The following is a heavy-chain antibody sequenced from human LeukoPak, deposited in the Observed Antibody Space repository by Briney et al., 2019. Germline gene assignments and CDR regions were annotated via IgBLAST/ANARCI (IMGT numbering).Heavy chain of an antibody. V-gene: IGHV3-43*02. CDR3: AKEPTRSSASI. J-gene: IGHJ4*02. CDR1: GFTFDDYA. D-gene: IGHD6-6*01. Sequence: GGSLRLSCAASGFTFDDYAMYWVRQAPGKGLEWVSIISGDGGTKYSADSVKGRFTISRDNSRNSLYLQMSSLKTEDTALYYCAKEPTRSSASIWGQGTLVTVSS. CDR2: ISGDGGTK.